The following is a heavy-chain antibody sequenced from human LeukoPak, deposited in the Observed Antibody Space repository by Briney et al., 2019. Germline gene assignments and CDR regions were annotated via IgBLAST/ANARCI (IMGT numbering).Heavy chain of an antibody. CDR2: IYYSGST. CDR3: ARPYRGYYMDV. J-gene: IGHJ6*03. D-gene: IGHD3-16*02. V-gene: IGHV4-39*01. Sequence: SETLSLTCAVYGGSYSRCYWGWIRQPPGKGLEWIGSIYYSGSTYYNPSLKSRVTISVDTSKNQFSLKLSSVTAADTAVYYCARPYRGYYMDVWGKGTTVTISS. CDR1: GGSYSRCY.